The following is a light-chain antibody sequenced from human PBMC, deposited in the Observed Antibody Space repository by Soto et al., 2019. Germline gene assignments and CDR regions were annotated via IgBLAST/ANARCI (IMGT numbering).Light chain of an antibody. Sequence: KMSPAGLSLYKREKATLSCRASQSVAYTYLAWFQQKPGQAPRLLIYGASNRATGIPDRYSASGSGTDFTLTISRLEPEDFTVFFCPLSAISVIRFGHGTLLEI. CDR2: GAS. J-gene: IGKJ5*01. V-gene: IGKV3-20*01. CDR3: PLSAISVIR. CDR1: QSVAYTY.